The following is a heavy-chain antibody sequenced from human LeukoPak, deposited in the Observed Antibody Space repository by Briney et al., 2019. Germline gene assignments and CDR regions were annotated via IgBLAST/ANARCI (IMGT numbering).Heavy chain of an antibody. J-gene: IGHJ4*02. Sequence: PGGSLRLSCAASGFDFSNYDMTWVRQAPGKGLEYVSSISRGGNYIYSADSVRGRFSISRNNAENSLFLQMNSLRGEDTAVYYCARIGPGTDAYNSFDYWGQGTLVAVSS. CDR3: ARIGPGTDAYNSFDY. CDR2: ISRGGNYI. V-gene: IGHV3-21*01. CDR1: GFDFSNYD. D-gene: IGHD5-24*01.